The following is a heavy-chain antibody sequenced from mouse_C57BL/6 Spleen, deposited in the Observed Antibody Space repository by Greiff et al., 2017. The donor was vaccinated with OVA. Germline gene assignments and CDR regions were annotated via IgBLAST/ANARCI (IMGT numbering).Heavy chain of an antibody. D-gene: IGHD1-1*01. V-gene: IGHV1-50*01. CDR1: GYTFTSYW. CDR2: IDPSDSYT. J-gene: IGHJ2*01. CDR3: AITTVVAPGYFDY. Sequence: QVHVKQPGAELVKPGASVKLSCKASGYTFTSYWMQWVKQRPGQGLEWIGEIDPSDSYTNYNQKFKGKATLTVDTSSSTAYMQLSSLTSEDSAVYYCAITTVVAPGYFDYWGQGTTLTVSS.